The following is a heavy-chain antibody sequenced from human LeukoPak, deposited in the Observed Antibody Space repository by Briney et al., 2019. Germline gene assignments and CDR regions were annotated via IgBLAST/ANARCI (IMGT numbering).Heavy chain of an antibody. CDR2: IYYSGST. V-gene: IGHV4-31*03. J-gene: IGHJ4*02. CDR1: GGSISSGGYY. Sequence: SQTLSLTCTVSGGSISSGGYYWSWIRQHPGKGLEWIGYIYYSGSTYYNPSLKSRVTISVDTSKNQFSLKLSSVTAADTAVYYCARAGPRYGSGGSCDSVDYWGQGTLVTVSS. D-gene: IGHD2-15*01. CDR3: ARAGPRYGSGGSCDSVDY.